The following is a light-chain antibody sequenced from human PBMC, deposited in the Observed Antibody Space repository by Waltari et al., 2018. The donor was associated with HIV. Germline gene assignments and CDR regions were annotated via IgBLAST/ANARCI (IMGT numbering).Light chain of an antibody. CDR1: QSIFYTSTNKNY. V-gene: IGKV4-1*01. J-gene: IGKJ1*01. Sequence: DIVMTQSPDSLAVSLGERATINCKSSQSIFYTSTNKNYLAWYQLKPGQTPKLIIYWASTRESGVPDRLSGSGSGAEFTLTIDSLQAEDVAIYYCQQYYSSWTFGQGTKVEIK. CDR3: QQYYSSWT. CDR2: WAS.